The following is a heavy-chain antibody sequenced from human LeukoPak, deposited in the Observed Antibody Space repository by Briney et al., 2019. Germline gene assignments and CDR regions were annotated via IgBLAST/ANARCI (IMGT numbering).Heavy chain of an antibody. V-gene: IGHV3-53*01. CDR2: WCGSGHS. CDR3: ARNRDVIIMTAHGSDY. J-gene: IGHJ4*02. Sequence: GGPLRLSCTASGLTLSSIYESGARRAPGEGLEWLSGWCGSGHSFHYADSVKGRFTVSRDNSRNILYLQMNSLRAEDTAVYYCARNRDVIIMTAHGSDYWGQGTLVSVSS. D-gene: IGHD2-21*02. CDR1: GLTLSSIY.